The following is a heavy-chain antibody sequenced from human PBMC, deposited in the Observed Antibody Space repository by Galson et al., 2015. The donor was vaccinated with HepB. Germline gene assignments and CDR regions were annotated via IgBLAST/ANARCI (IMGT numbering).Heavy chain of an antibody. J-gene: IGHJ6*03. V-gene: IGHV3-48*01. CDR2: FTSSRSTI. Sequence: SLRLSCAGSGFTFSTYSMNWVRQAPGKGLEWVSYFTSSRSTIYYADSVKGRFTISRDNAKNSLYLQMNSLRAEDTAVYYCARGRNYDNIWGCFPTPDYIDRRSLFLQMNAQSAEDTALNYLRREGNYENIWGSYHTPDYMDIWGKGTPVTVSS. CDR1: GFTFSTYS. CDR3: ARGRNYDNIWGCFPTPDYIDRRSLFLQMNAQSAEDTALNYLRREGNYENIWGSYHTPDYMDI. D-gene: IGHD3-16*01.